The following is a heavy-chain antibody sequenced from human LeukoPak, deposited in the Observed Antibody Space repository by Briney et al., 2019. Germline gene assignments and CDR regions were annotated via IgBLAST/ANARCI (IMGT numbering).Heavy chain of an antibody. CDR3: ARTSDGYLFDP. J-gene: IGHJ5*02. D-gene: IGHD6-13*01. Sequence: SETLSLTCTVSGGSISTYYWSWIRQPAGKGLEWIGRVDTSGSTYYNPSLKSRVIISVDTSKNQFSLKLSSVTAADTAVYYCARTSDGYLFDPWGQGTQVTVSS. CDR2: VDTSGST. CDR1: GGSISTYY. V-gene: IGHV4-4*07.